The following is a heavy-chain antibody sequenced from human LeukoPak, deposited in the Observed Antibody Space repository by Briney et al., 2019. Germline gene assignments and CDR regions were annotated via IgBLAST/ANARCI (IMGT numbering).Heavy chain of an antibody. V-gene: IGHV3-21*01. CDR3: ARDMRSYCSGGSCPFDY. J-gene: IGHJ4*02. Sequence: PGGSLRLSCAASGFTFSSYSMNWARQAPGKGLEWVSSISSSSSYIYYADSVKGRFTISRDNAKNSLYLQMNSLRAEDTAVYYCARDMRSYCSGGSCPFDYWGQGTLVTVSS. D-gene: IGHD2-15*01. CDR1: GFTFSSYS. CDR2: ISSSSSYI.